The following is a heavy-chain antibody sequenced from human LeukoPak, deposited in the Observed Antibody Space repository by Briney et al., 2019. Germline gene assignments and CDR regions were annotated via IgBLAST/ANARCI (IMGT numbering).Heavy chain of an antibody. CDR1: GYTFSNYG. Sequence: GASVKVSCKASGYTFSNYGISWVRPAPGQGLEWMGWSSPYNGKTNYAQKLQGRVTMTTDTSTSTAYMELRSLRSDDTAMYYCARGLLTFGGVIGGPQALEYFQHWGQGTLVTVSS. V-gene: IGHV1-18*01. CDR2: SSPYNGKT. D-gene: IGHD3-16*02. J-gene: IGHJ1*01. CDR3: ARGLLTFGGVIGGPQALEYFQH.